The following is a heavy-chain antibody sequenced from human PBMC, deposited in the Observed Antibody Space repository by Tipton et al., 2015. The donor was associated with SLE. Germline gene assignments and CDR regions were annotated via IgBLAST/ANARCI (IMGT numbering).Heavy chain of an antibody. J-gene: IGHJ4*02. CDR3: ARAKQGYVGATNFDY. CDR1: GGSISSYY. D-gene: IGHD1-26*01. Sequence: TLSLTCTVSGGSISSYYWSWIRQPAGKGLEWIGRIYTSGSTNYNPSLKSRVTMSVDTSKNQFSLKVNSVTAADTAVYYCARAKQGYVGATNFDYWGQGTLVTVSS. CDR2: IYTSGST. V-gene: IGHV4-4*07.